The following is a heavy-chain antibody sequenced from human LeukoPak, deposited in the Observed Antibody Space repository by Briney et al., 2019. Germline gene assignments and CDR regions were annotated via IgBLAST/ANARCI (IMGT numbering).Heavy chain of an antibody. CDR1: GGSISSNY. V-gene: IGHV4-4*07. Sequence: SETLSLTCIVSGGSISSNYWSWIRQPAGKGLEWIGRIYRSGTTTYIPSLKSRVTMSGDTSKNQLSLRLTSVTAADTAVYYCARIHRRADSSGYYYEDWYFDLWGRGTLVTVSS. J-gene: IGHJ2*01. D-gene: IGHD3-22*01. CDR3: ARIHRRADSSGYYYEDWYFDL. CDR2: IYRSGTT.